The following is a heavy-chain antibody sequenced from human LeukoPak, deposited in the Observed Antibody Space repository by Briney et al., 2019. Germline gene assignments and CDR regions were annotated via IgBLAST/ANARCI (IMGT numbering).Heavy chain of an antibody. V-gene: IGHV3-23*01. Sequence: GGSLRLSCAASGFTFSSYAMSWVRQAPGKGLEWVSAISGGGGSTYYADSVKGRFTISRDNSKNTLFLQMNSLRAEDAAVYYCAKATTVTGTRYDYWGQGTLVIVS. D-gene: IGHD6-19*01. CDR3: AKATTVTGTRYDY. CDR2: ISGGGGST. J-gene: IGHJ4*02. CDR1: GFTFSSYA.